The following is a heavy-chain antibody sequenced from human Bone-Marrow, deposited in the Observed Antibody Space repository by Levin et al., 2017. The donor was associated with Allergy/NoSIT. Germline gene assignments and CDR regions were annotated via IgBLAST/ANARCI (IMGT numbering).Heavy chain of an antibody. CDR2: IYPGDSDT. CDR1: GYSFTSYW. CDR3: ARSEEAQYYDFWSGYSPYYFDY. J-gene: IGHJ4*02. D-gene: IGHD3-3*01. V-gene: IGHV5-51*01. Sequence: GESLKISCKGSGYSFTSYWIGWVRQMPGKGLEWMGIIYPGDSDTRYSPSFQGQVTISADKSISTAYLQWSSLKASDTAMYYCARSEEAQYYDFWSGYSPYYFDYWGQGTLVTVSS.